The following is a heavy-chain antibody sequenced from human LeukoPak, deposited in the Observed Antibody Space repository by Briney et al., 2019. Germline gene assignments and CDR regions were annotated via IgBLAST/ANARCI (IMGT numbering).Heavy chain of an antibody. J-gene: IGHJ4*02. CDR1: GYSISTGYY. V-gene: IGHV4-34*01. CDR3: ARVGGSRDY. CDR2: INHSGST. D-gene: IGHD3-16*01. Sequence: SETLSLICVVSGYSISTGYYWSWIRQPPGKGLEWIGEINHSGSTNYNPSLKSRVTISVDTSKNQFSLKLSSVTAADTAVYYCARVGGSRDYWGQGTLVTVSS.